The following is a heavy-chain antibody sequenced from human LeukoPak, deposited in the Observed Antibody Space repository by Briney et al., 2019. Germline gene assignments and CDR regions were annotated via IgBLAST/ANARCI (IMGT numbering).Heavy chain of an antibody. CDR1: GYTFTSYY. CDR3: ARDLYCSSTSCRFTFDY. V-gene: IGHV1-46*01. J-gene: IGHJ4*02. Sequence: ASVKVSCKASGYTFTSYYMHWVRQAPGQGLEWMGIINPSGGSTSYAQKFQGRVTMTRDTSTSTVYMELSNLRSEDTAVYYCARDLYCSSTSCRFTFDYWGQGTLVTVSS. D-gene: IGHD2-2*01. CDR2: INPSGGST.